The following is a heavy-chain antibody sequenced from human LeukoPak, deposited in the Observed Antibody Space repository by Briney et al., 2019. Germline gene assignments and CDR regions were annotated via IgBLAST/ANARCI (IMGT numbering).Heavy chain of an antibody. D-gene: IGHD3-22*01. V-gene: IGHV1-8*01. J-gene: IGHJ6*03. Sequence: ASVKVSCKASGYTFTSYDINWVRQATGQGLEWMGWMNPNSGNTGYAQKFQGRVTMTRDTSISTAYMELSRLRSDDTAVYYCARAYDGGGYYYYMDVWGKGTTVTVSS. CDR1: GYTFTSYD. CDR2: MNPNSGNT. CDR3: ARAYDGGGYYYYMDV.